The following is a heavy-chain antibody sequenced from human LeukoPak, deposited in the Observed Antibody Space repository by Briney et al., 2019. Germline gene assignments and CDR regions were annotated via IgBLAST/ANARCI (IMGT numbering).Heavy chain of an antibody. CDR1: GFTFSSYS. Sequence: GGSLRLSCAASGFTFSSYSMNWVRQAPGKGLEWVSYITSSSTIYYADSEKGRFTISRDNAKNSLYLQMNSLRDEDTAVYYCARDSFGDWAFDYWGQGTLVTVSS. CDR2: ITSSSTI. CDR3: ARDSFGDWAFDY. J-gene: IGHJ4*02. D-gene: IGHD2-21*02. V-gene: IGHV3-48*02.